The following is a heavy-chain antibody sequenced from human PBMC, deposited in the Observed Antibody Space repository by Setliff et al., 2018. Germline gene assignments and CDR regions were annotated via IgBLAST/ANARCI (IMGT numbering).Heavy chain of an antibody. CDR3: ASPRRDDLDTPFDAFDL. Sequence: SETLSLTCDVSGISITSGHYWGWIRQPPGKGLEWIATIYHRGRTYYNPSLDSRVTISLDTSKNQDSLRLRSVTAADTAVYYCASPRRDDLDTPFDAFDLWGQGTKVT. CDR1: GISITSGHY. J-gene: IGHJ3*01. CDR2: IYHRGRT. V-gene: IGHV4-38-2*01. D-gene: IGHD1-1*01.